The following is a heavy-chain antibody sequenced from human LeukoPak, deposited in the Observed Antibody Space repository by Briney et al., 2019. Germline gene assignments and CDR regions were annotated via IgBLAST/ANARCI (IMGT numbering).Heavy chain of an antibody. CDR3: AREGEYTFQH. CDR1: GGTFSSYA. D-gene: IGHD2/OR15-2a*01. J-gene: IGHJ1*01. V-gene: IGHV1-69*04. CDR2: IIPIFGIA. Sequence: SVKVSCKASGGTFSSYAISWVRQAPGRGLEWMGRIIPIFGIANYAQKFQGRVTITADKSTSTAYMELSSLRSEDTAVYYCAREGEYTFQHWGQGTLVTVSS.